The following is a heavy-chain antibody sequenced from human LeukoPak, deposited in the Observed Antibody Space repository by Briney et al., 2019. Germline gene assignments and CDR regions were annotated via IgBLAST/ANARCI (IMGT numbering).Heavy chain of an antibody. CDR1: GFTFSSYA. CDR2: ISGSGGST. D-gene: IGHD2-2*01. J-gene: IGHJ6*03. V-gene: IGHV3-23*01. CDR3: AKDFRYCSSTSCYYYYYYMDV. Sequence: GGSLRLSCAASGFTFSSYAMSWVRQAPGKGLEWVSAISGSGGSTYYADSVKGRFTISRDNSKNTLYLQMNSLRAEDTAVYYCAKDFRYCSSTSCYYYYYYMDVWGKGTTVTVSS.